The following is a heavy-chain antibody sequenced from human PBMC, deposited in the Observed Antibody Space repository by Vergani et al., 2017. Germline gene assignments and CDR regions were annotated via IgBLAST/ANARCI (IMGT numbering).Heavy chain of an antibody. D-gene: IGHD2-15*01. Sequence: QVQLQESGPGLVKPSETLSLTCTVSGDSVISTDYHWGWIRQPPGKGLEWIGSMDYSGSTSYNPSLESRITMSEDTSKNQFSLNLTSVTAADTAVYFCARGSCLGGSCYKPRFDYWGQGILVTVSS. CDR2: MDYSGST. CDR3: ARGSCLGGSCYKPRFDY. V-gene: IGHV4-38-2*02. CDR1: GDSVISTDYH. J-gene: IGHJ4*02.